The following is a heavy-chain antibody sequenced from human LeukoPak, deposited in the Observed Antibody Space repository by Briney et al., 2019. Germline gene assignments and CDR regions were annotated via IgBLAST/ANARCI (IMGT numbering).Heavy chain of an antibody. V-gene: IGHV4-59*01. J-gene: IGHJ4*02. CDR1: GGAISSYY. Sequence: SETLSLTCTVSGGAISSYYWNWIRQPPGKGLEWIGHIYYSGSSNYNPSLKSRVTISVDTSKNQFSLKLSSVTAADTAVYYCARAQKKYYYDSSGYHSRVYFDYWGQGTLVTVSS. D-gene: IGHD3-22*01. CDR2: IYYSGSS. CDR3: ARAQKKYYYDSSGYHSRVYFDY.